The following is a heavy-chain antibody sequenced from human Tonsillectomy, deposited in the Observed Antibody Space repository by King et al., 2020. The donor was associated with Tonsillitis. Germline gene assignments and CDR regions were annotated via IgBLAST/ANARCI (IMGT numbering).Heavy chain of an antibody. CDR3: ASLLIQLWVFDY. CDR2: IIPIFGTA. J-gene: IGHJ4*02. D-gene: IGHD5-18*01. CDR1: GGTFSSYA. V-gene: IGHV1-69*12. Sequence: QLVQSGAEVKKPGSSVKVSCKASGGTFSSYAISWVRQAPGQGLEWRGGIIPIFGTANYAQKCQGRVTITADESTSTAYMELSSLRSEDTAVYYLASLLIQLWVFDYWGQGTLVTVSS.